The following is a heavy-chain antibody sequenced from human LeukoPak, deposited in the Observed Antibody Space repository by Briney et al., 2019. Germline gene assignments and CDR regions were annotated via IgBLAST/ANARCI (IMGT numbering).Heavy chain of an antibody. J-gene: IGHJ4*02. Sequence: SQTLSLTCTVSGGSISSGGYYWNWIRQHPGKGLEWIGYIYNSGSTHYNPSLKSRSTISVDTSKNQFSLKLSSVTAADTAVYYCARGYCTNGVCSSDYFDYWGQGTLVTVSS. D-gene: IGHD2-8*01. CDR2: IYNSGST. CDR1: GGSISSGGYY. CDR3: ARGYCTNGVCSSDYFDY. V-gene: IGHV4-31*03.